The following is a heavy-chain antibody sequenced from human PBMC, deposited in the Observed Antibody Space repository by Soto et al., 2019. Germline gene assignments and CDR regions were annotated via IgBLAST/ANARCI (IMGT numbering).Heavy chain of an antibody. CDR2: IYYSGST. CDR1: GGSISSGGYY. CDR3: ARAPSLITEYYFDY. J-gene: IGHJ4*02. Sequence: PSETLSLTCTVSGGSISSGGYYWSWIRQHPGKGLEWIGYIYYSGSTYYNPSLKSRVTISVDTSKNQFSLKLSSVTAADTAVYYCARAPSLITEYYFDYWGQGTLVTVSS. V-gene: IGHV4-31*03. D-gene: IGHD3-10*01.